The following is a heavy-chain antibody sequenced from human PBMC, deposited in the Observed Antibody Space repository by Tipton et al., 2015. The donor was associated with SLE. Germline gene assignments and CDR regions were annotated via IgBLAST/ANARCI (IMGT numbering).Heavy chain of an antibody. CDR1: GGSISSSGYY. J-gene: IGHJ4*02. CDR2: MYYSGST. Sequence: LSLTCTVSGGSISSSGYYWGWIRQSPGKGLEWIGSMYYSGSTYYNPSLKTRVTISVDTSKNQFSLKLSSVTAADTAVYYCVRHPVPPRDITVVVLYYFDYWGQGTLVTVSS. D-gene: IGHD2-15*01. CDR3: VRHPVPPRDITVVVLYYFDY. V-gene: IGHV4-39*01.